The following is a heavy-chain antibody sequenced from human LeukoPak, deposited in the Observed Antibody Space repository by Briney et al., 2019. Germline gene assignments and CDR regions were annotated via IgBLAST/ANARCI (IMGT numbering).Heavy chain of an antibody. CDR3: AKDFILTPGAEGRMDY. CDR2: ISYDGGST. D-gene: IGHD2-8*02. V-gene: IGHV3-43*01. J-gene: IGHJ4*02. CDR1: GFTFDDYA. Sequence: GGSLRLSCAASGFTFDDYAMHWVRQVPGKGLEWVSLISYDGGSTYYADSVLGRFTISRDNTKNSLFLQMNSLRTEDTALYYCAKDFILTPGAEGRMDYWGQGTLVIVSS.